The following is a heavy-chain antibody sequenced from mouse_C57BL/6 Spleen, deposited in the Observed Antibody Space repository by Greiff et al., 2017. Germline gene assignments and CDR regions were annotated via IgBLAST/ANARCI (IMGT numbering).Heavy chain of an antibody. V-gene: IGHV3-6*01. J-gene: IGHJ3*01. Sequence: EVKLVESGPGLVKPSQSLSLTCSVTGYSITSGYYWNWIRQFPGNKLEWMGYISYDGSNNYNPSLKNRISITRDTSKNQFFLKLNSVTTEDTATYYCAREQELGWFAYWGQGTLVTVSA. CDR2: ISYDGSN. CDR3: AREQELGWFAY. D-gene: IGHD4-1*01. CDR1: GYSITSGYY.